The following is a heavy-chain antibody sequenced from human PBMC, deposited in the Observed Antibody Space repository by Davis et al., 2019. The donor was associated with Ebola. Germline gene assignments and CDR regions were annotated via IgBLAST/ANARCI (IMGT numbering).Heavy chain of an antibody. V-gene: IGHV3-30*02. Sequence: GESLKISCAASGFTFSSYGMHWVRQAPGKGLEWVAVIWYDGSNKYYADSVKGRFTISRDNSKNTLYLQMNSLRAEDTAVYYCAKRLSYDFWSGYHFDYWGQGTLVTVSS. CDR2: IWYDGSNK. CDR1: GFTFSSYG. J-gene: IGHJ4*02. D-gene: IGHD3-3*01. CDR3: AKRLSYDFWSGYHFDY.